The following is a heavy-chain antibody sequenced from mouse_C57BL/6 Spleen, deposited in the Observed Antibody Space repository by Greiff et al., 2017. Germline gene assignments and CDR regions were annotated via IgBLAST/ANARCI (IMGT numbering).Heavy chain of an antibody. CDR3: SSFGDGNYLFAY. D-gene: IGHD2-1*01. Sequence: QVQLQQPGAELVRPGSSVKLSCKASGYTFTSYWMDWVKQRPGQGLEWIGNIYPSDSETHYNQKFKDKATLTVDKSSSTAYMQLSSLTSEDSAVYYCSSFGDGNYLFAYWGQGTLVTVSA. J-gene: IGHJ3*01. CDR2: IYPSDSET. CDR1: GYTFTSYW. V-gene: IGHV1-61*01.